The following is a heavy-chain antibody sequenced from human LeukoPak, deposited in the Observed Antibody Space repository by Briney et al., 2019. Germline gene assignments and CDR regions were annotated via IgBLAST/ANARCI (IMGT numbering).Heavy chain of an antibody. D-gene: IGHD5-12*01. J-gene: IGHJ4*02. Sequence: PSETLSLTCAVYGGSFSGYYWSWIRQPPGKGLEWIGEINHSGSTNYNPSLKSRVTISVDTSKNQFSLKLSSATAADTAVYYCARTAPGLRLDYFDYWGQGTLVTVSS. V-gene: IGHV4-34*01. CDR2: INHSGST. CDR1: GGSFSGYY. CDR3: ARTAPGLRLDYFDY.